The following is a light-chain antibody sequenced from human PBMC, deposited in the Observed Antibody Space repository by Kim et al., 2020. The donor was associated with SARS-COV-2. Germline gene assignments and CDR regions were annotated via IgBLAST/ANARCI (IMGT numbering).Light chain of an antibody. CDR3: SAWDTRFGAWV. CDR2: RNN. V-gene: IGLV10-54*01. J-gene: IGLJ3*02. Sequence: RQTAQLTCTGKSDHVGKKGAGWLQRHQGHPPKLLSYRNNNRPSGVSGRVSASRSGNTASLTITGLQPEDEADYYCSAWDTRFGAWVFGGGTQLTVL. CDR1: SDHVGKKG.